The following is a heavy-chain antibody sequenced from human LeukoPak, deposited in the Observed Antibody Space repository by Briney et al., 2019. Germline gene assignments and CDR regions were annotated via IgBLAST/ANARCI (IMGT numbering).Heavy chain of an antibody. D-gene: IGHD2-15*01. Sequence: ASVKVSCKASGYTFTGYYMHWVRQAPGQGLEWMGWINPNSGGTNYAQEFQGRVTMTRDTSISTAYMELSRLRSDDTAVYYCARAATIDYWGQGTLVTVSS. CDR2: INPNSGGT. CDR1: GYTFTGYY. J-gene: IGHJ4*02. CDR3: ARAATIDY. V-gene: IGHV1-2*02.